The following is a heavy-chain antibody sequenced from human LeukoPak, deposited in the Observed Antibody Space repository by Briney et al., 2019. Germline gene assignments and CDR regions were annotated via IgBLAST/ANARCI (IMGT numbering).Heavy chain of an antibody. CDR1: GYTFTDSY. Sequence: ASVKVSCKASGYTFTDSYLHWVRQAPGQGLEWMGWINPNGGGTNYAQNFQGRVTMTRDTSISTTYMELRSLRSDDTAVYYCAKSMSGGLGFFQSWGQGTLVTVSS. CDR3: AKSMSGGLGFFQS. CDR2: INPNGGGT. J-gene: IGHJ1*01. V-gene: IGHV1-2*02. D-gene: IGHD2-15*01.